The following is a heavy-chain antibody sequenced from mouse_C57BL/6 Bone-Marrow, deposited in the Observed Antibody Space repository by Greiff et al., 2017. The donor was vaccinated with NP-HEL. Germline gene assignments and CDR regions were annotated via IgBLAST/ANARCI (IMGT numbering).Heavy chain of an antibody. V-gene: IGHV3-6*01. J-gene: IGHJ4*01. D-gene: IGHD1-1*01. CDR3: ARDRHYYGSNYYAMDY. CDR2: ISYDGSN. Sequence: EVHLVESGPGLVKPSQSLSLTCSVTGYSITSGYYWNWIRQFPGNKLEWMSYISYDGSNNYNPSLKNRISITRDTSKNQFFLKLNSVTTEDTATYYCARDRHYYGSNYYAMDYWGQGTSVTVSS. CDR1: GYSITSGYY.